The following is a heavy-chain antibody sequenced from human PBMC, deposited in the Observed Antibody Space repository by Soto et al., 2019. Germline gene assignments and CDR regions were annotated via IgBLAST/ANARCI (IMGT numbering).Heavy chain of an antibody. CDR3: ARDEAVSSGRYYFDY. V-gene: IGHV1-18*01. CDR1: GYTFTSYG. J-gene: IGHJ4*02. CDR2: ISAYNGNT. Sequence: ASVKVSCKASGYTFTSYGISWVRQAPGQGLEWMGWISAYNGNTNYAQKLQGRVTMTTDTSTSTAYMELRSLRSDDTAVYYCARDEAVSSGRYYFDYWGQGTLVTVSS. D-gene: IGHD3-22*01.